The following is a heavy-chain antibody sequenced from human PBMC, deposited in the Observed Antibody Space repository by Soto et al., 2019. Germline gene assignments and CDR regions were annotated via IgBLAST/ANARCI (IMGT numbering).Heavy chain of an antibody. CDR1: SGSITSYY. D-gene: IGHD2-15*01. V-gene: IGHV4-59*01. J-gene: IGHJ4*02. CDR2: IYHTGNT. Sequence: GPRTLLTSETLSLTCTVSSGSITSYYWSWIRQPPGKGLEWIGCIYHTGNTNYKSSLKSRVTISVDTSKNQFSLKLSSVTAADTAVYYCARLDHVADYFDSWGPGTLVTVSS. CDR3: ARLDHVADYFDS.